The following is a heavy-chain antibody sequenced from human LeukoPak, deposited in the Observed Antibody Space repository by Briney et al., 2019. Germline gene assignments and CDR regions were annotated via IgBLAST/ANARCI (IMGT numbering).Heavy chain of an antibody. CDR3: ARAGTIDGY. CDR2: ISTRGYI. D-gene: IGHD3-3*01. J-gene: IGHJ4*02. CDR1: GFTFSSYN. Sequence: PGGSLRLSCEASGFTFSSYNMNWVRQAPGKGLEWVSSISTRGYIYYADSVKGRFTISRDNAKNSLYLQMNSLRAEDTAVYYCARAGTIDGYWGQGTLVTVSS. V-gene: IGHV3-21*01.